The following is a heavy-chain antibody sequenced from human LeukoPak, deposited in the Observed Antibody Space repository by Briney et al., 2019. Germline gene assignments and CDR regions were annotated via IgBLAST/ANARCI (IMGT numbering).Heavy chain of an antibody. CDR3: ARDFQWELPSDDSFDI. CDR2: IYYSGST. J-gene: IGHJ3*02. D-gene: IGHD1-26*01. Sequence: PSETLSLTCTVSGGSISSYYWSWIRQPPGKGLEWIGYIYYSGSTNYNPSLKSRVTISVDTSKNQFSLKLSSVTAADTAVYYCARDFQWELPSDDSFDICGQGTMVTVSS. CDR1: GGSISSYY. V-gene: IGHV4-59*01.